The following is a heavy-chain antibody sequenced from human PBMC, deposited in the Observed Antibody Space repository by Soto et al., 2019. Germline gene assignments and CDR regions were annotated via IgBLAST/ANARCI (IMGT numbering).Heavy chain of an antibody. Sequence: ASVQVSCKESVYTLPSYYMHWVRKAPGQGLEWMGIINPSGGSTSYAQKFQGRVTMTTDTSTSTVYMELSSLRSEDTALYYCARDYGYSSSWPAEYFQHWGQGTLVTVSS. J-gene: IGHJ1*01. CDR2: INPSGGST. CDR3: ARDYGYSSSWPAEYFQH. V-gene: IGHV1-46*01. D-gene: IGHD6-13*01. CDR1: VYTLPSYY.